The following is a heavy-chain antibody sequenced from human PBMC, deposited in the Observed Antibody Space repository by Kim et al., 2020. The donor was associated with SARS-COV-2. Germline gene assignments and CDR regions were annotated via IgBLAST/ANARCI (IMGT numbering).Heavy chain of an antibody. V-gene: IGHV4-4*06. J-gene: IGHJ3*02. CDR3: VRDREANFHAFDI. Sequence: STPALRSRVTKSVDTSKNQCSLKLSSVTAAETAVYYCVRDREANFHAFDIWGQGTMVTVSS. D-gene: IGHD1-26*01.